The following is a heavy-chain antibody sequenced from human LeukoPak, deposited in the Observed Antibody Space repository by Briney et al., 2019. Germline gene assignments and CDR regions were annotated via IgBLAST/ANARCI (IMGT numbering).Heavy chain of an antibody. CDR1: GYTFTSYG. D-gene: IGHD3-3*01. V-gene: IGHV1-18*01. CDR3: ARVGPLWILEWLLYYYYGMDV. J-gene: IGHJ6*02. CDR2: ISAYNGNT. Sequence: ASVKVSCKASGYTFTSYGISWVRQAPGQGLEWMGWISAYNGNTNYAQKLQGRVTMTTDTSTSTAYMELRSLRSDDTAVYYCARVGPLWILEWLLYYYYGMDVWGQGTTVTVSS.